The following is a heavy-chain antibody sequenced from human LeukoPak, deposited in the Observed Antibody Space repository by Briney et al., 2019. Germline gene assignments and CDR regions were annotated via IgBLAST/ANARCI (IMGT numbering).Heavy chain of an antibody. D-gene: IGHD5-12*01. Sequence: GGSLRLSCSASGFTFSSYSMHWVRQAPGKGLEYVSSISNNGDNSYCADSMKGRFTISRDNSKNTLYLQMSSRRAEDTAIYYCGNGYDWNYWGQGTLVAVSS. CDR1: GFTFSSYS. V-gene: IGHV3-64D*09. CDR3: GNGYDWNY. CDR2: ISNNGDNS. J-gene: IGHJ4*02.